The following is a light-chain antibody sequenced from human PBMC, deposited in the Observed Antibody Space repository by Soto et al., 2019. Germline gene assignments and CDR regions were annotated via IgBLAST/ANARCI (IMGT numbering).Light chain of an antibody. V-gene: IGKV3-11*01. CDR1: QSFRGL. Sequence: EVVLTQSPVTLSLSPGERATLSCRASQSFRGLLAWYQQKPGQAPRLLIYDAYNRATGIPPRFSGSGSGTDFTLTISSLEPEDSAVYYCQQRHTWPITFGQGTKVDIK. J-gene: IGKJ1*01. CDR2: DAY. CDR3: QQRHTWPIT.